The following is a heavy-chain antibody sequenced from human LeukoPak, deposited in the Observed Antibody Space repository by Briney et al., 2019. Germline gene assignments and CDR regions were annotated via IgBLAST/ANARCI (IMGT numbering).Heavy chain of an antibody. V-gene: IGHV3-48*01. D-gene: IGHD1-1*01. CDR1: GFTFSSHS. CDR2: ISSSNSTI. CDR3: ARGATTGRGAFDI. J-gene: IGHJ3*02. Sequence: GGSLRLSCAASGFTFSSHSMNWVRQAPGKGLEWVSYISSSNSTIYYAGSVKGRFTISRDNAKNSLYLQMNSLRAEDTAVYYCARGATTGRGAFDIWGQGTMVTVSS.